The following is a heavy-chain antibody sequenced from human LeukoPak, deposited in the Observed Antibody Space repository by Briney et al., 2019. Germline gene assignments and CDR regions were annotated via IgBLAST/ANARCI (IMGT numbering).Heavy chain of an antibody. CDR3: ARDRAAYYYDSSGYCFDY. D-gene: IGHD3-22*01. V-gene: IGHV4-59*01. CDR1: GGSISSYY. J-gene: IGHJ4*02. CDR2: IYYSGST. Sequence: SETLSLPYTVSGGSISSYYWSWIREPPGKALEGMGYIYYSGSTNYNPSLQSRVTISVDTSKNQFSLKLSSVTAADTAVYYCARDRAAYYYDSSGYCFDYWGQGTLVTVSS.